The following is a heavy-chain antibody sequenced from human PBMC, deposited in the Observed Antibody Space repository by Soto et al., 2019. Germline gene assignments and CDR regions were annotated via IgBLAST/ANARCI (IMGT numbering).Heavy chain of an antibody. CDR1: GFTFSSYS. CDR3: ARSGYSAFGDLSDY. Sequence: EVQLVESGGGLVKPGGSLRLSCAASGFTFSSYSMNWVRQAPGKGLEWVSSISSSSSYIYYAYSVTGRFNISRDNAMNSLYLQMNILIAEDTAVYYGARSGYSAFGDLSDYWGQGNLVTVYS. V-gene: IGHV3-21*01. J-gene: IGHJ4*02. D-gene: IGHD3-10*01. CDR2: ISSSSSYI.